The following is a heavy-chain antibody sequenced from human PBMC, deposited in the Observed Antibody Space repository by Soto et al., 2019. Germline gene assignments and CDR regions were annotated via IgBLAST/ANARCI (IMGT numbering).Heavy chain of an antibody. CDR1: GFTFSSYW. CDR2: INSDGSST. CDR3: ARVTSWSPSLNWFDP. J-gene: IGHJ5*02. D-gene: IGHD1-20*01. Sequence: GGSLRLSCAASGFTFSSYWMHWVRQAPGKGLVWVSRINSDGSSTSYADSVKGRFTISRDNAKNTLYLQMNSLRAEDTAVYYCARVTSWSPSLNWFDPWGQGTLVTVSS. V-gene: IGHV3-74*01.